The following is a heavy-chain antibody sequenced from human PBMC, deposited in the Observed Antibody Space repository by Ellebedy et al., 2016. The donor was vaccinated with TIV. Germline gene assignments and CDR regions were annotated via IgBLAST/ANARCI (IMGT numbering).Heavy chain of an antibody. V-gene: IGHV3-23*01. Sequence: PGGSLRLSCAASGFTFSSYAMYWVRQAPGKGLEWVSGIGGSPGYTYYADSVKGRFTISRDISKNTLYLQMNSLRADDAAVYYCAKDSSWFVEGSWGQGTLVTVSS. CDR2: IGGSPGYT. D-gene: IGHD6-13*01. J-gene: IGHJ5*02. CDR3: AKDSSWFVEGS. CDR1: GFTFSSYA.